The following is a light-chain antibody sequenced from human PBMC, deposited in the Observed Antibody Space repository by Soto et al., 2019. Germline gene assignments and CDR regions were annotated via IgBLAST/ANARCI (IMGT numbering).Light chain of an antibody. CDR2: DAS. CDR1: QDISNY. Sequence: DIQLTQSPSSLSASVGDRVTITCQASQDISNYLNWYQQTPGKAPKLLIYDASNLETGVPSRFSGSGSGTDFTFTISSLQPEDIATYYCQQLFDSPITFGQGTRLEIK. J-gene: IGKJ5*01. CDR3: QQLFDSPIT. V-gene: IGKV1-33*01.